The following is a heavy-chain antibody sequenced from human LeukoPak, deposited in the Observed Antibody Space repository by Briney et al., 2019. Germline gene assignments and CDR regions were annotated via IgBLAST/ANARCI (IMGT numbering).Heavy chain of an antibody. Sequence: GGSLRLSCAASGFTFSSYALSWVRQAPGKGLEWVSGVSYTRVATYYADSVKGRFTISRDDSQNILYMQMNGLRAEDTAVYFCAKAFREFGISSSYSSFDSWGQGTMVTVSS. D-gene: IGHD5-18*01. CDR1: GFTFSSYA. CDR2: VSYTRVAT. CDR3: AKAFREFGISSSYSSFDS. V-gene: IGHV3-23*01. J-gene: IGHJ3*01.